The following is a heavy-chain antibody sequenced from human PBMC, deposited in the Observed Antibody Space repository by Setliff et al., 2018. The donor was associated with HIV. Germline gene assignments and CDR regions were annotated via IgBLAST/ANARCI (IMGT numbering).Heavy chain of an antibody. J-gene: IGHJ4*02. V-gene: IGHV7-4-1*02. CDR3: ARDGADYNFRSGTHPFDI. CDR2: INTNTWDP. CDR1: GYTFTRYS. Sequence: GASVKVSCKAFGYTFTRYSLNWVRQAPGQGLEWLGWINTNTWDPTYAQAFTGRLVFSLDTALSTAYLEISDLKAEDSAVYYCARDGADYNFRSGTHPFDIWGQGTLVTVSS. D-gene: IGHD3-3*01.